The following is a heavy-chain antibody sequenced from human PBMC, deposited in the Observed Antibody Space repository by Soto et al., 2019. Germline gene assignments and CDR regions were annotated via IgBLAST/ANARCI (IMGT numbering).Heavy chain of an antibody. V-gene: IGHV4-38-2*02. D-gene: IGHD3-10*01. J-gene: IGHJ4*02. CDR2: IYHSGST. Sequence: SETLSLTCAVSGYSISSGYYWGWIRQPPGKGLEWIWSIYHSGSTYYNPSLKGRVTISVDTSKNQFSLKLSSVTAADTAVYYCARDRGVYGSDQDFDYWRQRTLVTVSS. CDR3: ARDRGVYGSDQDFDY. CDR1: GYSISSGYY.